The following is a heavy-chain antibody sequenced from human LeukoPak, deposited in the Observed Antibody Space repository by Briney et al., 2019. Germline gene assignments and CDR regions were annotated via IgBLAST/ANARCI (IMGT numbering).Heavy chain of an antibody. CDR1: GFTFSSYS. D-gene: IGHD6-6*01. J-gene: IGHJ6*02. CDR2: ISSSSSYI. CDR3: ARGAHDLSSSAGPYYYYGMDV. Sequence: PGGSLRLSCAASGFTFSSYSMNWVRQAPGKGLEWVSSISSSSSYIYYADSVKGRFTISRDNAKNSLYLQMNSLRAEDTAVYYCARGAHDLSSSAGPYYYYGMDVWGQGTTVTVSS. V-gene: IGHV3-21*01.